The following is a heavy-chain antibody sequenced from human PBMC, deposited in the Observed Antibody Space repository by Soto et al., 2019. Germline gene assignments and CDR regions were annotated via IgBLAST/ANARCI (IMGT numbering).Heavy chain of an antibody. Sequence: SETLSLTCTVSGGSISSSSYYWGWIRQPPGKGLEWIGSIYYSGSTYYNPSLKSRVTIFVDTSKNQFSLKLSSVTAADTAVYYCARLREGVYFDYWGQGTLVTVSS. D-gene: IGHD1-26*01. CDR1: GGSISSSSYY. CDR3: ARLREGVYFDY. CDR2: IYYSGST. J-gene: IGHJ4*02. V-gene: IGHV4-39*01.